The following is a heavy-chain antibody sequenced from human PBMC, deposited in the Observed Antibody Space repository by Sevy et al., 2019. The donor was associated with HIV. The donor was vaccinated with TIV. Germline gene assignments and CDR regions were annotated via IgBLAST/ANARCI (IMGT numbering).Heavy chain of an antibody. CDR2: IKSKTDGGTT. Sequence: GGSLRLSCAASGFTFSSYSMNWVRQAPGKGLEWVGRIKSKTDGGTTDYAAPVKGRFTISRDDSKNTLYLQMNSLKTEDTAVYYCTTVHGSYYVFDYWGQGTLVTVSS. V-gene: IGHV3-15*01. CDR3: TTVHGSYYVFDY. CDR1: GFTFSSYS. D-gene: IGHD1-26*01. J-gene: IGHJ4*02.